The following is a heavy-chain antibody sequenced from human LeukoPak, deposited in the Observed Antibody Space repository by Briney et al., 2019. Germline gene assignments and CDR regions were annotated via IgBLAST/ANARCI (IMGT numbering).Heavy chain of an antibody. J-gene: IGHJ4*02. CDR3: ARDSYFSAHIDY. CDR1: GGSVSSGSYY. CDR2: IYYSGST. V-gene: IGHV4-61*01. D-gene: IGHD2/OR15-2a*01. Sequence: PSETLSLTCTVSGGSVSSGSYYWSWIRQPPGKGLEWIGYIYYSGSTNYNPSLKTRVTISVDTSKNQFSLKLSSVTAADTAVYYCARDSYFSAHIDYWGQGTLVTVSS.